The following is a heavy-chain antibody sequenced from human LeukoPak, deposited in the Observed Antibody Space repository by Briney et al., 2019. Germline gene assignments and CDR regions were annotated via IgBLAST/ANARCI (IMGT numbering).Heavy chain of an antibody. CDR2: IYYSGST. J-gene: IGHJ4*02. CDR1: GGSISSSSYY. V-gene: IGHV4-39*01. CDR3: ARLRQLPDDPFDC. D-gene: IGHD2-2*01. Sequence: KTSETLSLTCTVSGGSISSSSYYWGWIRQPPGKGLEWIGSIYYSGSTYYNPSLKSRVTISVDTSKNQFSLKLSSVTAADTAVYYCARLRQLPDDPFDCWGQGTLVTVSS.